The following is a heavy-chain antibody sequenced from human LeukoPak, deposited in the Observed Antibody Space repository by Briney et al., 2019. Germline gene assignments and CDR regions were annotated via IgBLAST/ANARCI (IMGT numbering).Heavy chain of an antibody. CDR2: TTDSGAST. V-gene: IGHV3-23*01. D-gene: IGHD2-21*02. CDR3: ARRDVVVTGHYFDY. Sequence: GASLRLSCAASGFSFSSYGMSSARQAPGNGLEWDSTTTDSGASTWYADSVKGRFTISRDNSKNTLQLQMNSLRAEDTAVYYCARRDVVVTGHYFDYWGQGILVTVSS. CDR1: GFSFSSYG. J-gene: IGHJ4*02.